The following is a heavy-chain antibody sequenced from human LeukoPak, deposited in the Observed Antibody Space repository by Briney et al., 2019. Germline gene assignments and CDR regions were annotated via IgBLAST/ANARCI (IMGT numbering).Heavy chain of an antibody. D-gene: IGHD6-13*01. CDR3: AKRGIAAASFFDY. V-gene: IGHV3-30*18. J-gene: IGHJ4*02. Sequence: PGGSLRLSCVASGFTFSSNGMHWVRQAPGKGLEWVAVISYDGSPQNYADSVKGRFTISRDNAKNSLYLQMNSLRPEDTAVYYCAKRGIAAASFFDYWGQGTLVTVSS. CDR1: GFTFSSNG. CDR2: ISYDGSPQ.